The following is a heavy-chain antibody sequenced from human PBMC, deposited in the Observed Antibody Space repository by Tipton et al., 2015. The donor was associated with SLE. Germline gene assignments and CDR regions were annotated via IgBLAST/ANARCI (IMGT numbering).Heavy chain of an antibody. CDR3: ARQVASFDY. V-gene: IGHV4-38-2*01. CDR1: GNVISRGYF. J-gene: IGHJ4*02. Sequence: GLVKPSETLSLTCGVSGNVISRGYFWGWIRQSPGKGLEWIGSIYHDGRTYYNPALKSQVTISIDTSKPHFSRKLNSVTASDTAVYYCARQVASFDYWGQGTLVTVSS. D-gene: IGHD5-12*01. CDR2: IYHDGRT.